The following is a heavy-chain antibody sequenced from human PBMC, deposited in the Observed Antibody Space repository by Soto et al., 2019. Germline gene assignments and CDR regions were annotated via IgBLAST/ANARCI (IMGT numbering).Heavy chain of an antibody. CDR3: AHSVDSSLIPYFHH. J-gene: IGHJ1*01. V-gene: IGHV2-5*01. CDR2: IYWNDDK. D-gene: IGHD3-16*01. Sequence: SGPTLVNPTQTLTLTCTFSGFSLSTSRRGVGWVRQPPGKALEWLALIYWNDDKRYSPSLKSRLTITRDTSKNQVVLTMTNMDPVNTATFYCAHSVDSSLIPYFHHGGQGTLATVS. CDR1: GFSLSTSRRG.